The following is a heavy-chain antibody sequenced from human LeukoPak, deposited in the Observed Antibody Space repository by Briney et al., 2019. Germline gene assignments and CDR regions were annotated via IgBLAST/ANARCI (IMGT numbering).Heavy chain of an antibody. CDR1: GGSISSSDW. Sequence: SGTLSLTCVVFGGSISSSDWWSWVRQPPGKGLEWIGEIYHSGSTNYNPSLKSRVTISVDKSNNQFSLKLSSVTAADTAVYYCARHEHNYYDSSGPIPGGFDYWGQGTLVTVSS. J-gene: IGHJ4*02. D-gene: IGHD3-22*01. V-gene: IGHV4-4*02. CDR3: ARHEHNYYDSSGPIPGGFDY. CDR2: IYHSGST.